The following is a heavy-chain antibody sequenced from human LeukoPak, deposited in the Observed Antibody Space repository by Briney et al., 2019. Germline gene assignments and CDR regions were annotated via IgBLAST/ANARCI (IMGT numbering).Heavy chain of an antibody. J-gene: IGHJ5*02. CDR2: SSSSGSGI. CDR1: GFIFNNYE. CDR3: ASGKYRYGDNWFDP. D-gene: IGHD5-18*01. V-gene: IGHV3-48*03. Sequence: PGGSLRLSCAASGFIFNNYEINWVRQAPGKGLEWVSYSSSSGSGIYYADSVKGRFTISRDNVKNSLYLQMNSLRAEDTAVYFCASGKYRYGDNWFDPWGQGTLVTVSS.